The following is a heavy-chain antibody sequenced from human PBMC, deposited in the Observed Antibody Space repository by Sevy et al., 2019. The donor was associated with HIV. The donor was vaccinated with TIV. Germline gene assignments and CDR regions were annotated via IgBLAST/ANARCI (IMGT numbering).Heavy chain of an antibody. CDR1: GFTFSNYA. D-gene: IGHD6-19*01. Sequence: GGSLRLSCAASGFTFSNYAMNWVRQAPGKGLEWVSSVTGSGGNIYYGDSAKGRFTISRDNSKNTLYLQMNSLRAEDTAVYYCAKAFTSGWSLHFDYWGQGTLVTVSS. CDR3: AKAFTSGWSLHFDY. CDR2: VTGSGGNI. J-gene: IGHJ4*02. V-gene: IGHV3-23*01.